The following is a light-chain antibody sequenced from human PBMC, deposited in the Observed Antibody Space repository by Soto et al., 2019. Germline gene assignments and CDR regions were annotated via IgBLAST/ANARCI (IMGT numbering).Light chain of an antibody. V-gene: IGLV4-69*01. Sequence: QSVLTQSPCASASLGASVKLTCTLTSGHSRYAIAWHQQQPEKGPRYLMKVNSDGSHSKGDGIPDRFSGSSSGAERYLTISSLQSEDESAYYCQTWDTRIVVFGGGTKLTVL. J-gene: IGLJ3*02. CDR3: QTWDTRIVV. CDR1: SGHSRYA. CDR2: VNSDGSH.